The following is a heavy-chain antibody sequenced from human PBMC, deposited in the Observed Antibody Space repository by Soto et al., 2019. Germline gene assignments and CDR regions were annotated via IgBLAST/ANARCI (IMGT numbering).Heavy chain of an antibody. Sequence: QVQLVESGGDLVRPGGSLRLSCAASGFTFSDHSMGWIRQSPGKGLEFMSSISGSSLSTFYGDSVKGRFTISRDNAKNSPHLQINGLKAEYAAVYYCPGLLLLAYEDYYFNEVWGKGTAVAVSS. CDR2: ISGSSLST. J-gene: IGHJ6*03. D-gene: IGHD3-16*01. V-gene: IGHV3-11*01. CDR3: PGLLLLAYEDYYFNEV. CDR1: GFTFSDHS.